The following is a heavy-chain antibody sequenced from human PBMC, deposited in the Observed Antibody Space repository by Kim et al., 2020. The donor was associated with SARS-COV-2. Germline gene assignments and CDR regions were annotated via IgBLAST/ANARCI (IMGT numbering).Heavy chain of an antibody. Sequence: TTYNPSLKSRVTISVDTSKNQFSLKLSSVTAADPAVYYCARDVGGRFDYWGQGTLVTVSS. CDR2: T. CDR3: ARDVGGRFDY. V-gene: IGHV4-59*01. J-gene: IGHJ4*02. D-gene: IGHD3-16*01.